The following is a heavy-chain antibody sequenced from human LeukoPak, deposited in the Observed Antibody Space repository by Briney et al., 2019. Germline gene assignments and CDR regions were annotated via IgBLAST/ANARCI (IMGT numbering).Heavy chain of an antibody. CDR1: RFSFDDYG. CDR3: ASGWELPIDY. Sequence: GGSLRLSCAASRFSFDDYGMTWVRQAPGKGLEWVSSINWNGGSTGYADSVKGRFTISRDNAKNSLYLQMNSLSVEDTALYYCASGWELPIDYWGRGTLVTVSS. CDR2: INWNGGST. D-gene: IGHD1-26*01. J-gene: IGHJ4*02. V-gene: IGHV3-20*04.